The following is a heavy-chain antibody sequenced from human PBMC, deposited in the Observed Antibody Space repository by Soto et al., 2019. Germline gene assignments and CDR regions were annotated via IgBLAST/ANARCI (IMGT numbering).Heavy chain of an antibody. V-gene: IGHV3-30*18. CDR2: ISCDGSNK. J-gene: IGHJ6*03. D-gene: IGHD3-10*01. CDR1: GFTFSSYG. Sequence: GGSLRLSCAASGFTFSSYGMHWVRQAPGKGLEWVSVISCDGSNKYYADSVKGRFTISRDNSKNTLYLQMNSLRAEDTAVYYCAKVLLWFGESYGYYMDVWGKGTTVTVSS. CDR3: AKVLLWFGESYGYYMDV.